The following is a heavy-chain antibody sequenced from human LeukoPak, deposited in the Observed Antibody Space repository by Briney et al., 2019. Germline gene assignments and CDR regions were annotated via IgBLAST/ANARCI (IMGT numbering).Heavy chain of an antibody. CDR2: INHSGST. CDR1: GGSFSGYY. J-gene: IGHJ6*03. CDR3: ARAPVVVAATLDYYYYMDV. V-gene: IGHV4-34*01. Sequence: SETLSLTCAVYGGSFSGYYRSWIRQPPGKGLEWIGEINHSGSTNYNPSLKSRVTISVDTSKNQFSLKLSSVTAADTAVYYCARAPVVVAATLDYYYYMDVWGKGTTVTVSS. D-gene: IGHD2-15*01.